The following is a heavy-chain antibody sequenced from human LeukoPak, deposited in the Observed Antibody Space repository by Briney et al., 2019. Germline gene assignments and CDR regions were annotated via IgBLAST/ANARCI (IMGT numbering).Heavy chain of an antibody. D-gene: IGHD5-24*01. Sequence: SGPALVKPTQPLTLTCTFSGFSLSTSGVCVSWIRQPPGKALEWLALIDWDDDKYCATSLKTGLTISTDTSKNQVVLTMTNMEPADQATYFCARMVDGYNFFDYWGQGTLVTVSS. CDR2: IDWDDDK. J-gene: IGHJ4*02. CDR1: GFSLSTSGVC. V-gene: IGHV2-70*01. CDR3: ARMVDGYNFFDY.